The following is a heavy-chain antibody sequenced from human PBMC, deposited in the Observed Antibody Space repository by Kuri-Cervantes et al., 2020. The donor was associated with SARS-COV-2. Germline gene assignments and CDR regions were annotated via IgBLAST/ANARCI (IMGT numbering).Heavy chain of an antibody. V-gene: IGHV3-15*07. CDR3: TTDTPLSQHYDFWSGYHYGVDV. Sequence: GESLKISCAASGFTSSNAWMNWVRQAPGKGLEWVGRIKSKTDGGTTDYAAPVKGRFTISRDDSKNTLYLQMNSLKTEDTAVYYCTTDTPLSQHYDFWSGYHYGVDVWGQGTTVTVSS. CDR1: GFTSSNAW. J-gene: IGHJ6*02. CDR2: IKSKTDGGTT. D-gene: IGHD3-3*01.